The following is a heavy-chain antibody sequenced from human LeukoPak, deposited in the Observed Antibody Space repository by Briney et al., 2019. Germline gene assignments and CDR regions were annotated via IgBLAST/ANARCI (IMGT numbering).Heavy chain of an antibody. D-gene: IGHD6-13*01. Sequence: GGSLRLSCAASGFTFSSYGMHWVRQAPGKGLEWVAVISYDGSNKYYADSVKGRFTISRDNSKNTLYLQMNSLRAEDTAVYYCAKDRGSSSSWYEGSDYWVQGTLVTVSS. J-gene: IGHJ4*02. V-gene: IGHV3-30*18. CDR2: ISYDGSNK. CDR3: AKDRGSSSSWYEGSDY. CDR1: GFTFSSYG.